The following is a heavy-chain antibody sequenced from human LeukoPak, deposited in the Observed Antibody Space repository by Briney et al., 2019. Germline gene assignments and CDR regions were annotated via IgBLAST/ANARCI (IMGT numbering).Heavy chain of an antibody. CDR3: ASQGPRLPPTNWFDP. J-gene: IGHJ5*02. V-gene: IGHV1-69*05. CDR2: IIPIFGTA. Sequence: GASVKVSCKASGYTFSSYGIAWVRQAPGQGLEWMGVIIPIFGTANYAQKFQGRVTITTDESTSTAYMELSSLRSEDTAVYYCASQGPRLPPTNWFDPWGQGTLVTVSS. D-gene: IGHD2-15*01. CDR1: GYTFSSYG.